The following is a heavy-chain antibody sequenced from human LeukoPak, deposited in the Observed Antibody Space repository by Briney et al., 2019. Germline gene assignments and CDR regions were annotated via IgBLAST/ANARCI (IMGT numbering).Heavy chain of an antibody. CDR1: GASISSNY. CDR2: IYNRGST. V-gene: IGHV4-59*08. Sequence: SETLSLTCTVSGASISSNYWSWIRQPPGKGLEWIGYIYNRGSTNYNPSLKSRVTISADTSKNQFSLKLSSVTAAATAVYYCARHGVSYYYYYMDVWGKGTAVTVSS. CDR3: ARHGVSYYYYYMDV. J-gene: IGHJ6*03.